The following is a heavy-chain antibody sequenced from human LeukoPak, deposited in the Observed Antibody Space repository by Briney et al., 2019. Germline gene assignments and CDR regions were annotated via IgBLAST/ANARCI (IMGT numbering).Heavy chain of an antibody. V-gene: IGHV1-18*01. CDR3: ARGWLQPYWYFDL. CDR2: ISPDNGNA. J-gene: IGHJ2*01. Sequence: ASVKVSCKTSGYTFTNYAISWVRQAPGQGLEWMGSISPDNGNADYAQKLQGRVTMTTDTSTTTGYMELRSLRSDDTDIYYCARGWLQPYWYFDLWGRGTLVTVSS. D-gene: IGHD5-24*01. CDR1: GYTFTNYA.